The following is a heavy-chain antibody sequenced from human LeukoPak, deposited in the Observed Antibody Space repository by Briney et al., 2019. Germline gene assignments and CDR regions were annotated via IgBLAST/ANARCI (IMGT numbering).Heavy chain of an antibody. J-gene: IGHJ4*02. CDR3: ARDPPGDGYHY. Sequence: GGSLTLSCAASRLTFSSYNMNWLRGSTGRGLEGVSYISSSSSTIFYADSVERRFNLHRDNAKNSVSPHMNSLRAEHTAVYFCARDPPGDGYHYWGQGTLVTVSS. CDR2: ISSSSSTI. CDR1: RLTFSSYN. V-gene: IGHV3-48*01. D-gene: IGHD1-1*01.